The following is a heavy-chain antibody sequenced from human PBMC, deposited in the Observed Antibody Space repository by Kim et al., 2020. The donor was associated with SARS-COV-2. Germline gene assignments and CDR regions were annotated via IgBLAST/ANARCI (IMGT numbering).Heavy chain of an antibody. D-gene: IGHD1-26*01. CDR3: AKDRPSGSYGPYDAFDI. V-gene: IGHV3-30*18. CDR2: ISYDGSNK. J-gene: IGHJ3*02. Sequence: GGSLRLSCAASGFTFSSYGMHWVRQAPGKGLEWVAVISYDGSNKYYADSVKGRFTISRDNSKNTLYLQMNSLRAEDTAVYYCAKDRPSGSYGPYDAFDIWGQGTMVTVSS. CDR1: GFTFSSYG.